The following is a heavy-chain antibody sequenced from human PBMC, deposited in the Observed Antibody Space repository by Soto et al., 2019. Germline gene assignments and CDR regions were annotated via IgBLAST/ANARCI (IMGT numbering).Heavy chain of an antibody. D-gene: IGHD6-19*01. CDR1: GDPFTGYY. CDR3: ARDQGGSSGPKGGYYGMDV. J-gene: IGHJ6*02. V-gene: IGHV1-2*04. Sequence: GSVKDSCKASGDPFTGYYMHWVRQAPGQGLEWMGWINPNSGGTNYAQKFQGWVTMTRDTSISTAYMELSRLRSDDTAVYYCARDQGGSSGPKGGYYGMDVWGQGTTVTVSS. CDR2: INPNSGGT.